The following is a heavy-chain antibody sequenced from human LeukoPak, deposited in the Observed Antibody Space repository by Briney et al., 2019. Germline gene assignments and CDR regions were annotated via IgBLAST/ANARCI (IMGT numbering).Heavy chain of an antibody. J-gene: IGHJ4*02. CDR1: GGSISSHY. D-gene: IGHD3-3*01. V-gene: IGHV4-59*11. Sequence: PSETLSLTCTVSGGSISSHYWSWIRQPPGKGLEWIGHIYYSGSTNYNPSLKSRVTISVDTTKNQFSLKLSSVTAADTAVYYCARGWGPGYYDFWSGYYYFDYWGQGTLVTVSS. CDR2: IYYSGST. CDR3: ARGWGPGYYDFWSGYYYFDY.